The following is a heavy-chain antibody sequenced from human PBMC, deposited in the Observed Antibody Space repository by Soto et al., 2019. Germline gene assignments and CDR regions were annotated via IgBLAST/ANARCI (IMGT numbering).Heavy chain of an antibody. D-gene: IGHD3-16*02. CDR1: GFTISGKKY. J-gene: IGHJ1*01. CDR2: ISSSSTTT. CDR3: ARGYDYVWGSYRPSGYFQR. V-gene: IGHV3-48*02. Sequence: DVQLVASGGGLLQPGESLRLSCAAFGFTISGKKYVAWVRQAPGKGLEWISYISSSSTTTYYADSVKGRFTISRDNAKNSLYLQMNSLRDEDTAVYYCARGYDYVWGSYRPSGYFQRWGQGTLVTVSS.